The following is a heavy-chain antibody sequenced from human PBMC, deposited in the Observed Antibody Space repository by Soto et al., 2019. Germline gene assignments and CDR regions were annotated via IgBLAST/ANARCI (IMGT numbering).Heavy chain of an antibody. CDR3: ARVYVDTAMVTDFDY. CDR1: GYTFTSYG. D-gene: IGHD5-18*01. Sequence: GASVKVSCKASGYTFTSYGISWVRQAPGQGLEWMGWISAYNGNTNYAQKLQGRVTMTADTSTSTAYMELRSLRSDDTAVYYCARVYVDTAMVTDFDYWGQGTLVTVSS. V-gene: IGHV1-18*04. CDR2: ISAYNGNT. J-gene: IGHJ4*02.